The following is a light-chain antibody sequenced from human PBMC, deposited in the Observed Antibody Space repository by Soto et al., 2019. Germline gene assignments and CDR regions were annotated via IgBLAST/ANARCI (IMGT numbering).Light chain of an antibody. J-gene: IGKJ2*01. CDR2: AAS. Sequence: DIQLTQSPSFLSASVGDRVTITCRASQAINTYLAWYQQSPGKAPKLLIYAASTLQSGVPSRFSGSGSGTEFTLTISSLQPEDFATYYCQQVNSYSYTFGQGTKLEIK. CDR3: QQVNSYSYT. CDR1: QAINTY. V-gene: IGKV1-9*01.